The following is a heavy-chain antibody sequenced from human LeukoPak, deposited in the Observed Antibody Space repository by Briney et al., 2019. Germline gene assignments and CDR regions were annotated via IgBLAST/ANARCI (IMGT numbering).Heavy chain of an antibody. V-gene: IGHV3-74*01. Sequence: GGSLRLSCTASGFSFSGHWMHWARQLPGKGLVWFSRISPTGSTTSYADSVKGRFTVSRDNAKNTPYLQVNNLRAEDTAVYYCARGPNSNWSGLDFWGQGTLLTVSS. CDR3: ARGPNSNWSGLDF. CDR2: ISPTGSTT. J-gene: IGHJ4*02. CDR1: GFSFSGHW. D-gene: IGHD6-6*01.